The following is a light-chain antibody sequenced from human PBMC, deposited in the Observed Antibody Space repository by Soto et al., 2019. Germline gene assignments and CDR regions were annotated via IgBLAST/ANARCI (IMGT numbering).Light chain of an antibody. V-gene: IGLV2-23*03. CDR1: SSDVGSYNL. CDR3: CSYAGSSTFGVV. J-gene: IGLJ2*01. Sequence: QSALTQPASVSGSPGQSITISYTGTSSDVGSYNLVSWYQQHPGKAPKLMIYEGSKRPSGVSNRFSGSKSGNTASLTISGLQAEDEADYYCCSYAGSSTFGVVFGGGTKVTVL. CDR2: EGS.